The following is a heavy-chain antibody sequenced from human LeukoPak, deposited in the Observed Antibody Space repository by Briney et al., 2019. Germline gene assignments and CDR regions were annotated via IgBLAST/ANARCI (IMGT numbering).Heavy chain of an antibody. Sequence: PGRSLRLSCAASGFTFSSYAMHWVRQAPGKGLEWVAVISYDGSNKYYADSVKGRFTISRDNSKNTLYLQMNSLRAEDTAVYYCARVPIVVVITSYYYYGMDVWGQGTTVTVSS. D-gene: IGHD3-22*01. CDR3: ARVPIVVVITSYYYYGMDV. CDR1: GFTFSSYA. CDR2: ISYDGSNK. J-gene: IGHJ6*02. V-gene: IGHV3-30-3*01.